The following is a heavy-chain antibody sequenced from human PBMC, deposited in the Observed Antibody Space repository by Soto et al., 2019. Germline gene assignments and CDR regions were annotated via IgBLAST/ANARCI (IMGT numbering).Heavy chain of an antibody. V-gene: IGHV1-18*01. D-gene: IGHD5-18*01. CDR3: ARVDTAMATYYYYGMDV. CDR2: ISAYNGNT. J-gene: IGHJ6*02. CDR1: GYTFTCYG. Sequence: ALVKFSCQASGYTFTCYGISWVRQAPGQGLEWMGWISAYNGNTNYAQKLQGRVTMTTDTSTSTAYMELRSLRSDDTAVYYCARVDTAMATYYYYGMDVWGQGTTVTVSS.